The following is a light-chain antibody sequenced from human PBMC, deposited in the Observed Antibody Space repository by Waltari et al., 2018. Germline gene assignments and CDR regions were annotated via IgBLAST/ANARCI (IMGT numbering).Light chain of an antibody. CDR3: MQATHWPLT. CDR2: KVS. CDR1: QSLVHSDGKSY. V-gene: IGKV2-30*02. Sequence: DVVMTQSPLSLPVTLGQPASISCTSSQSLVHSDGKSYLNWFHQGRGQSPRRLIYKVSNRDSGVPDKFSGSGSGTDVTLTISRVEAEDVGIYYCMQATHWPLTFGQGTRVEIK. J-gene: IGKJ1*01.